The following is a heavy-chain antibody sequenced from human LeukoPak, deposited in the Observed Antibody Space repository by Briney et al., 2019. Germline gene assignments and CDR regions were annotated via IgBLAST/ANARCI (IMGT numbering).Heavy chain of an antibody. CDR1: GFTFSSYA. CDR3: VKVEDSSSWYRAFDI. Sequence: GGSLRLSCAASGFTFSSYAIIWVRQAPGKGLDWVSFISGSGGSTYYAESVKGRFSFSRHYSKNMVYLQMNSLRAEDTAVYYCVKVEDSSSWYRAFDIWGQGTMVTVSS. D-gene: IGHD6-13*01. CDR2: ISGSGGST. J-gene: IGHJ3*02. V-gene: IGHV3-23*01.